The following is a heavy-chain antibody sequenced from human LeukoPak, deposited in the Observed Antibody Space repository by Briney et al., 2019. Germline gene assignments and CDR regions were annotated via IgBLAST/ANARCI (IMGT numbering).Heavy chain of an antibody. Sequence: SRTLSLTCAISGDSVSSNSAAWNWIRQSPSRCLEWLGMTYYRSKWYNDYAVSVKSRITINPDTSKNQFSLQLNSVTPEDTAVYYCARLGAAGTHYYYYYMDVWGKGTTVTVSS. J-gene: IGHJ6*03. D-gene: IGHD6-13*01. CDR1: GDSVSSNSAA. V-gene: IGHV6-1*01. CDR2: TYYRSKWYN. CDR3: ARLGAAGTHYYYYYMDV.